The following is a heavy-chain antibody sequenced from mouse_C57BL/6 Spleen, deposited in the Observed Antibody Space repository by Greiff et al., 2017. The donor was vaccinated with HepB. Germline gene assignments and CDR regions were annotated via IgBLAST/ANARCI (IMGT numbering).Heavy chain of an antibody. Sequence: VQLQQSGPELVKPGASVKMSCKASGYTFTDYNMHWVKQSHGKSLEWIGSINPNNGGTSYNQKFKGKATLTVNKSSSTAYMELRSLTSEDSAVYYCARLNDYDDYYAMDYWGQGTSVTVSS. J-gene: IGHJ4*01. CDR2: INPNNGGT. CDR3: ARLNDYDDYYAMDY. CDR1: GYTFTDYN. D-gene: IGHD2-4*01. V-gene: IGHV1-22*01.